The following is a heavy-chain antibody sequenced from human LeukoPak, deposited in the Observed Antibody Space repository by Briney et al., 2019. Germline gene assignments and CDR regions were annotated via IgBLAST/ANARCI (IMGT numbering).Heavy chain of an antibody. CDR1: GFTFSTYW. D-gene: IGHD6-13*01. J-gene: IGHJ4*02. V-gene: IGHV3-7*01. CDR3: ARDSAGNDY. CDR2: IEQDGSEK. Sequence: GGSLRLSCEASGFTFSTYWMSWVRQAPGKGLEWVANIEQDGSEKYYVDSVKGRFTISRDNAKNSIYLQMNSLRAEDTAMYYCARDSAGNDYWGQGILVTVSS.